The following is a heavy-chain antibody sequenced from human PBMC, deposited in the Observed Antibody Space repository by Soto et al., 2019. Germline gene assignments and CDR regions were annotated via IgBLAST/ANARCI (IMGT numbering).Heavy chain of an antibody. J-gene: IGHJ4*02. CDR1: GFTVSSNY. CDR2: IYSGGSR. CDR3: ARDHPVYDILTGYYKANAPF. V-gene: IGHV3-66*01. D-gene: IGHD3-9*01. Sequence: GGSLRLSCAASGFTVSSNYMSWVRQAPGKGLEWVSVIYSGGSRYYADSVKGRFTISRDNSKNTLYLQMNSLRAEDTAVYYCARDHPVYDILTGYYKANAPFRGQGTLVTVSS.